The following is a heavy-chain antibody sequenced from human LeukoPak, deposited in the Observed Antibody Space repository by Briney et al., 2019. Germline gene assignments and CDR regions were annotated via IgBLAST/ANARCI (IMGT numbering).Heavy chain of an antibody. V-gene: IGHV1-69*13. CDR1: GGTFSSYA. CDR2: IIPIFGTA. D-gene: IGHD3-10*01. Sequence: SVKVSCKASGGTFSSYAISWVRQAPGQELEWMGGIIPIFGTANYAQKFQGRVTITADESTSTAYMELSSLRSEDTAVYYCARGRAPMVRGNWFDPWGQGTLVTVSS. J-gene: IGHJ5*02. CDR3: ARGRAPMVRGNWFDP.